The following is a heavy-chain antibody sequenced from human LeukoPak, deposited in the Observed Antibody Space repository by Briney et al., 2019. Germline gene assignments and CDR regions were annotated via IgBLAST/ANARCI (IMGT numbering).Heavy chain of an antibody. CDR2: INHSGST. V-gene: IGHV4-34*01. Sequence: SETLSLTCAVYGGSFSGYYWSWIRQPPGKGLEWIGEINHSGSTNYNPSLKSRVTVSVDTSKNQFSLKLSSVTAADTAVYYCARTSPGLAFDIWGQGTMVTVSS. J-gene: IGHJ3*02. CDR3: ARTSPGLAFDI. CDR1: GGSFSGYY. D-gene: IGHD1-14*01.